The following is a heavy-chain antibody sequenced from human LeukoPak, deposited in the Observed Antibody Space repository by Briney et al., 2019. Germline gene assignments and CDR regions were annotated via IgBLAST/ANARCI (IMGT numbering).Heavy chain of an antibody. CDR1: GFTFSSYS. Sequence: GGSLRLSCAASGFTFSSYSMNWVRQAPGKGLEWVSSISSSSSYIYYADSVKGRFTISRDNAKNTLYLQMNSLRAEDTAVYYCARDRRIKNYGSGRLNYYMDVWGKGTTVTVSS. D-gene: IGHD3-10*01. CDR2: ISSSSSYI. CDR3: ARDRRIKNYGSGRLNYYMDV. J-gene: IGHJ6*03. V-gene: IGHV3-21*01.